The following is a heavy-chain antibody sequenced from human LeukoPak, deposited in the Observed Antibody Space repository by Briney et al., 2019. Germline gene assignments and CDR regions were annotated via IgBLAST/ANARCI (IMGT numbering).Heavy chain of an antibody. CDR1: SDSISSYY. CDR3: ARRRGDGRPFDY. V-gene: IGHV4-39*01. D-gene: IGHD4-17*01. J-gene: IGHJ4*02. Sequence: ETLSLTCTVSSDSISSYYWGWIRQPPGKGLEWIGSIYYSGSTYYNPSLKSRVTISVDTSKNQFSLKLSSVTAADTAVYYCARRRGDGRPFDYWGQGTLVTVSS. CDR2: IYYSGST.